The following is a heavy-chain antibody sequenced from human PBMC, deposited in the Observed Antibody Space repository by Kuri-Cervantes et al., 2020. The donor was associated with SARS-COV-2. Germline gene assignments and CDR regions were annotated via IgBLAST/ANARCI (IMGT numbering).Heavy chain of an antibody. CDR1: GGSISSGSYY. V-gene: IGHV4-61*02. J-gene: IGHJ6*02. D-gene: IGHD1-26*01. CDR3: ARGTVGAPGGGMDV. Sequence: SCTVSGGSISSGSYYWSWIRQPAGKGLEWIVRIYTSGSTNYNPSLKSRVTISVDTSKNQFSLKLSSVTAADTAVYYCARGTVGAPGGGMDVWGQGTTVTVSS. CDR2: IYTSGST.